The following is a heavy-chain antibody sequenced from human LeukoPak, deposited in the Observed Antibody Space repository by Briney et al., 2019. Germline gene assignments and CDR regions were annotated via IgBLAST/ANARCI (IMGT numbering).Heavy chain of an antibody. Sequence: PSETLSLTCTVSGGSISSYYWSWIRQPPGKGLEWIGYIYYSGSTNYNPSLKSRVTISVDTSKNQFSLKLSSVTAADTAVYYCARGRVTPGAFDVWGQGTMVTVSS. CDR1: GGSISSYY. J-gene: IGHJ3*01. CDR2: IYYSGST. CDR3: ARGRVTPGAFDV. D-gene: IGHD2-21*02. V-gene: IGHV4-59*12.